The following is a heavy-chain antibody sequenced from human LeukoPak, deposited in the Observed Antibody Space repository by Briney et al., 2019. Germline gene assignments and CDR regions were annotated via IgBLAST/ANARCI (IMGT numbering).Heavy chain of an antibody. D-gene: IGHD3-3*01. Sequence: PSETLSLTCTVSGGSISSGDYYWSWIRQPAGKGLEWIGRIYTSGSTNYNPSLKSRVTMSVDTSKNQFSLKLSSVTAADTAVYYCARDGAYYDFWSGYYPLDYWGQGTLVTVSS. CDR2: IYTSGST. V-gene: IGHV4-61*02. CDR3: ARDGAYYDFWSGYYPLDY. CDR1: GGSISSGDYY. J-gene: IGHJ4*02.